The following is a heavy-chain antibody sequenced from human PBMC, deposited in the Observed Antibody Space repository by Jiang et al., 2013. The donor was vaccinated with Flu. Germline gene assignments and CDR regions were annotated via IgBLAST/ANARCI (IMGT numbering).Heavy chain of an antibody. CDR3: AREQDYYDSSGSFDI. V-gene: IGHV3-48*02. J-gene: IGHJ3*02. CDR2: LVVVVVPV. CDR1: GFTFSSYS. Sequence: GGSLRLSCAASGFTFSSYSMNWGPPGVQGRGWSGFHTLVVVVVPVYYADSVKGRFTISRDNAKNSLYLQMNSLRDEDTAVYYCAREQDYYDSSGSFDIWGQGTMVTVSS. D-gene: IGHD3-22*01.